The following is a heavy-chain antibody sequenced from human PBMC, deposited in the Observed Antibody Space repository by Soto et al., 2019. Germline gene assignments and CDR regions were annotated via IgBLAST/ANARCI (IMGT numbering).Heavy chain of an antibody. V-gene: IGHV4-59*01. CDR2: GNHIGRA. Sequence: QVQLQESGPGLVKPSETLSLTCSVSGDSINNYYLNWIRQPPGKGLEWIGHGNHIGRANYNPSLKSRVTISMDTSRSQFSLKLTSVTTADTAVYYCATQYYGRSSSSSFDPWGQGILVTVSS. CDR3: ATQYYGRSSSSSFDP. J-gene: IGHJ5*02. D-gene: IGHD6-6*01. CDR1: GDSINNYY.